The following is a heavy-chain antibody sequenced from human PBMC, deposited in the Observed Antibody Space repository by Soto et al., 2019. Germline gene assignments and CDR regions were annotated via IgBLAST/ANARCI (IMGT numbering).Heavy chain of an antibody. CDR3: ARDPGSITGTTSSEDFQH. J-gene: IGHJ1*01. CDR2: IIPLLGIT. Sequence: QAQLMQSGAEVQKPGSSVKVSCKASGGTFSGYAINWVRQAPGQGLEWMGGIIPLLGITDYGQKFQGRITIAADESTGTAYMDLRGLRSEDTAVYYCARDPGSITGTTSSEDFQHWGQGTLVSVSS. D-gene: IGHD1-20*01. V-gene: IGHV1-69*01. CDR1: GGTFSGYA.